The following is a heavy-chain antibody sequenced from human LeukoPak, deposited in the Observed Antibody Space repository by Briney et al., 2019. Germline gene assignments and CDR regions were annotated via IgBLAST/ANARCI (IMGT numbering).Heavy chain of an antibody. D-gene: IGHD3-3*01. CDR3: TTGVVRVY. Sequence: GGSLRLSCEASGLIFSRAWLSWVRQAPGKGLEWIGHIKSETDGGTIEYGTFVKDGFTLSRDDSKNTVYLQINNLKTEDTAVYYCTTGVVRVYWGQGTPVTVSS. V-gene: IGHV3-15*01. J-gene: IGHJ4*02. CDR2: IKSETDGGTI. CDR1: GLIFSRAW.